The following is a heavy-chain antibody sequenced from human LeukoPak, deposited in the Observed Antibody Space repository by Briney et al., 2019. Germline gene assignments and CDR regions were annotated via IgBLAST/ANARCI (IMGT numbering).Heavy chain of an antibody. CDR1: GGSFSGYY. J-gene: IGHJ6*02. CDR3: ARFPTRGYSGHYYYYGMDA. V-gene: IGHV4-34*01. CDR2: INHSGST. Sequence: PSETLSLTCAVYGGSFSGYYWSWLRQPPGKGLEWIGEINHSGSTNYNPSLKSRVTISVDTSKNQFSLKLSSVTAADTAVYYCARFPTRGYSGHYYYYGMDAWGQGTLVTVSS. D-gene: IGHD6-13*01.